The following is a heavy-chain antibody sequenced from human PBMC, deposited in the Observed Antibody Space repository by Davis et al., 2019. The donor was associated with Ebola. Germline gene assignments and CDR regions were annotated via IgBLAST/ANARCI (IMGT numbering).Heavy chain of an antibody. D-gene: IGHD3-3*01. CDR2: ISSSGSTI. CDR3: ALTQRGITIFGVVTNWFDP. J-gene: IGHJ5*02. Sequence: GESLKISCAASGFTFSDYYMSWIRQAPGKGLEWVSYISSSGSTIYYADSVKGRFTISRDNAKNSLYLQMNSLRAEDTAVYYCALTQRGITIFGVVTNWFDPWGQGTLVTVSS. CDR1: GFTFSDYY. V-gene: IGHV3-11*01.